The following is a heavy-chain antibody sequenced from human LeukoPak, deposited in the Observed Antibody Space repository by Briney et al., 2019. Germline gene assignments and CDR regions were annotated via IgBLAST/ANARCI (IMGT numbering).Heavy chain of an antibody. CDR2: IYPGDSDT. J-gene: IGHJ5*02. CDR3: ARPVGATQGFRFDP. Sequence: GESLKIYCKGSGYSFSSYWIAWVRQMPGKGLEWMGSIYPGDSDTRYSPSFQGQVTISADKSISTAYPQWSSLKASDTAMYYCARPVGATQGFRFDPWGQGTLVTVSS. CDR1: GYSFSSYW. D-gene: IGHD1-26*01. V-gene: IGHV5-51*01.